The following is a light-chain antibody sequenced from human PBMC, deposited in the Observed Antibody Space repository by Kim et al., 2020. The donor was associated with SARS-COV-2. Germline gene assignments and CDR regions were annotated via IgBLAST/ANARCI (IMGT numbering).Light chain of an antibody. CDR2: KAS. J-gene: IGKJ1*01. Sequence: SASVGDRVSITCRASQSISSWLAWYQQKPGKAPKLLIHKASSLQGAVPSRFSGSESGTEFTLTISSLQPDDFATYYCQQYKTYPWTFGHGTKVE. CDR1: QSISSW. CDR3: QQYKTYPWT. V-gene: IGKV1-5*03.